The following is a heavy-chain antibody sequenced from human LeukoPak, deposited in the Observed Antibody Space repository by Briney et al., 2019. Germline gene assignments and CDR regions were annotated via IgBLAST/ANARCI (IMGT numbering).Heavy chain of an antibody. Sequence: PGGCLRLSCAASGFTFSSYWMSWVRQGPGKGLEWVANIKQGGSEKYYVDSVKGRFTISRDNAKNSLYLQMNSLRAEDTAVYYCARHSGIYFDYWGRGTLVTVSS. CDR2: IKQGGSEK. D-gene: IGHD1-26*01. CDR1: GFTFSSYW. J-gene: IGHJ4*02. CDR3: ARHSGIYFDY. V-gene: IGHV3-7*01.